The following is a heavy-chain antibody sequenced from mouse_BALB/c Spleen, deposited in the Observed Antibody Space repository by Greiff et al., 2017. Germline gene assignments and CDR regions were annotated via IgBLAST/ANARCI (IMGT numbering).Heavy chain of an antibody. Sequence: VQLKESGGGLVKPGGSLKLSCAASGFTFSDYYMYWVRQTPEKRLEWVATISDGGSYTYYPDSVKGRFTISRDNAKNNLYLQMSSLKSEDTAMYYCASLYYGSSYRAMDYWGQGTSVTVSS. J-gene: IGHJ4*01. CDR2: ISDGGSYT. V-gene: IGHV5-4*02. CDR1: GFTFSDYY. CDR3: ASLYYGSSYRAMDY. D-gene: IGHD1-1*01.